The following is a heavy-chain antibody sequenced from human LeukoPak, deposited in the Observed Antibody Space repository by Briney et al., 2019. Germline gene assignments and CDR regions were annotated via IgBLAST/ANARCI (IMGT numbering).Heavy chain of an antibody. Sequence: SGGSLRLSCAAFGFTFSSYAMSWVRQAPGKGLEWVSAISGSGGSTYYADSVKGRFTISRDNSKNTLYLQMNSLRAEDTAVYYCAKPYYYDSSGYSDYYYGMDVWGQGTTVTVPS. V-gene: IGHV3-23*01. CDR3: AKPYYYDSSGYSDYYYGMDV. J-gene: IGHJ6*02. D-gene: IGHD3-22*01. CDR1: GFTFSSYA. CDR2: ISGSGGST.